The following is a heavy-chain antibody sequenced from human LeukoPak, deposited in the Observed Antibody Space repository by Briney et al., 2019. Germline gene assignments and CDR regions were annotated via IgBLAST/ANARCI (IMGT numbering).Heavy chain of an antibody. CDR1: GFTFSSYA. V-gene: IGHV3-23*01. D-gene: IGHD2-15*01. Sequence: GGSLRLSCAASGFTFSSYAMSWVRQAPGKGLEWISSITGSGANTFYADPVKGRVTISRDNSENMLHLQVNSLRAEDTAMYYCAKGISSQKIDWFDPWGQGTLVTVSS. CDR2: ITGSGANT. CDR3: AKGISSQKIDWFDP. J-gene: IGHJ5*02.